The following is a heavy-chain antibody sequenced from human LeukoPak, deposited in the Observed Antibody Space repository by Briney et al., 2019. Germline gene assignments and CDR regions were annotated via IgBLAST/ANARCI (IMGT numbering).Heavy chain of an antibody. D-gene: IGHD2/OR15-2a*01. V-gene: IGHV4-59*02. CDR1: GASVSSSH. CDR2: LSYTGKT. J-gene: IGHJ4*02. CDR3: SEGYFEPFDH. Sequence: PSETLSLTCVVSGASVSSSHWNWIRQLPGKRLEWIGCLSYTGKTDYNPSLTSRVTISLDTSKNQVSLKLRSVTPADTAVYNCSEGYFEPFDHWGQGTLVTVSS.